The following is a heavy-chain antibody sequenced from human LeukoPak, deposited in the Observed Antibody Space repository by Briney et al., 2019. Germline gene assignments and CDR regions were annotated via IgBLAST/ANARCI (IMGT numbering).Heavy chain of an antibody. CDR1: GGSFNSGAGGHS. CDR3: ARGIVVINWFDL. J-gene: IGHJ5*02. CDR2: IYPSGYS. Sequence: SQTLSLTCSVSGGSFNSGAGGHSWTWIRQPAGKGLEWIGRIYPSGYSNYNPSLKSRVVMSVDASKNQFSLQLNSVTAADTAVYYCARGIVVINWFDLWGQGALVTVAS. D-gene: IGHD3-22*01. V-gene: IGHV4-61*02.